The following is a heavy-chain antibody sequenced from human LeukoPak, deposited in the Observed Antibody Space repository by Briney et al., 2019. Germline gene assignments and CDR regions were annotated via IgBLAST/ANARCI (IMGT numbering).Heavy chain of an antibody. CDR1: GGTFSSYA. J-gene: IGHJ3*02. Sequence: SVKVSCKASGGTFSSYAISWVRQAPGQGLEWMGGIIPIFGTANYAQKFQGRVTITADESTSTAYMELSSLRSEDTAVYYCARDRDYCSGGSCYPDAFDIWGQGTMGTVSS. CDR2: IIPIFGTA. D-gene: IGHD2-15*01. V-gene: IGHV1-69*01. CDR3: ARDRDYCSGGSCYPDAFDI.